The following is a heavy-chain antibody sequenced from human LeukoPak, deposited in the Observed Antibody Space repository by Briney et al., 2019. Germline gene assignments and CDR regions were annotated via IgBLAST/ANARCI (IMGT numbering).Heavy chain of an antibody. J-gene: IGHJ6*02. V-gene: IGHV4-4*02. Sequence: GSLRLSCAASGFTFSSYAMSWVRQPPGKGLEWIGEIYHSGSTNYNPSLKSRVTISVDKSKNQFSLKLSSVTAADTAVYYCATIQGYCTNGVCYRAGYYGMDVWGQGTTVTVSS. D-gene: IGHD2-8*01. CDR2: IYHSGST. CDR3: ATIQGYCTNGVCYRAGYYGMDV. CDR1: GFTFSSYAM.